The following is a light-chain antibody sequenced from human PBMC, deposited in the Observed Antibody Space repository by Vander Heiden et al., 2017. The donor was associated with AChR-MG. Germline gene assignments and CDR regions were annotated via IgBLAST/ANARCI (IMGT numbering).Light chain of an antibody. CDR1: QNICIY. V-gene: IGKV3-15*01. CDR3: QQYNNWPLT. J-gene: IGKJ4*02. Sequence: ELVMTQSPAPLSVSPGERATLSCRASQNICIYFAWYQRTPGHAPTLLMYAASTRATGSPAKISGSGSGAEVTLTISSLQSEDFVVYYCQQYNNWPLTFGGGTKVDIK. CDR2: AAS.